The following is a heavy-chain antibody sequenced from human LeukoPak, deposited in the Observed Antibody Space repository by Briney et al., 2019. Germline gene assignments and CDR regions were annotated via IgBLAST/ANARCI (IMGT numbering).Heavy chain of an antibody. Sequence: GGSLRLSCAASGFTFSSYSMNWVRQAPGKGLEWVSSISSGSSYLYYADSVKGRFTISRDNAKNSLYLQMNSLRAEDTAVYYCAKVRSSSRGMAFDYWGQGTLVTVSS. CDR3: AKVRSSSRGMAFDY. CDR1: GFTFSSYS. D-gene: IGHD6-13*01. V-gene: IGHV3-21*01. CDR2: ISSGSSYL. J-gene: IGHJ4*02.